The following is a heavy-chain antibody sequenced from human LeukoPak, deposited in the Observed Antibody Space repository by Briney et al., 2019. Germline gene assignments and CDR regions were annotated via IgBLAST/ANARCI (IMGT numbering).Heavy chain of an antibody. Sequence: GGSLRLSCAASGFTFSSYWMHWVRQVPGKGLVWVARINPGGSSITYADSVKGRFTISRDNAKNTLYLQMDSLRAEDTGVYYCARDRTDDSGVNYNPMFDLWGQGTMVTVSS. CDR2: INPGGSSI. J-gene: IGHJ3*01. D-gene: IGHD3-10*01. CDR3: ARDRTDDSGVNYNPMFDL. CDR1: GFTFSSYW. V-gene: IGHV3-74*01.